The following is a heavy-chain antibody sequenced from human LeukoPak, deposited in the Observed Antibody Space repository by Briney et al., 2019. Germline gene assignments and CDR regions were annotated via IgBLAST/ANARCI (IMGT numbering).Heavy chain of an antibody. Sequence: ASVKVSCKASGYTFTSYGISWVRQAPGQGLEWMGWISAYNGNTNYAQKLQGRVTMTTDTSTSTAYMELRSLRSGDTAVYYCARGAPVGYDILTGYIFDYWGQGTLVTVSS. CDR1: GYTFTSYG. CDR2: ISAYNGNT. V-gene: IGHV1-18*01. CDR3: ARGAPVGYDILTGYIFDY. J-gene: IGHJ4*02. D-gene: IGHD3-9*01.